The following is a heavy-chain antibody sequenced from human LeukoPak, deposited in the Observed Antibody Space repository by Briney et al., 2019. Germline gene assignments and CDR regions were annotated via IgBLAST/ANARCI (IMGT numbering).Heavy chain of an antibody. CDR3: ARDSPHSYYSDSGGYFDS. Sequence: PETRSLTCTVSGGSISSYYWSWIRQPPGKGLEWIGYIYYSENTNYNPSLKSRVTISVDTSKSQFSLKLSSVTTADTAVYFCARDSPHSYYSDSGGYFDSWGKGTRVPLSS. V-gene: IGHV4-59*01. CDR2: IYYSENT. D-gene: IGHD3-22*01. J-gene: IGHJ4*02. CDR1: GGSISSYY.